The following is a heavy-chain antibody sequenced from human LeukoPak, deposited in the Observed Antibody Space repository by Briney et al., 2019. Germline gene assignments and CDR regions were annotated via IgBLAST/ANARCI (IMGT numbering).Heavy chain of an antibody. J-gene: IGHJ4*02. CDR3: AKTGSPKAYYGSGIDY. Sequence: TGGSLRLSCAASGFTFSSYGMHWVRQAPGKGLEWVAVISYDGSNKYYADSVKGRFTISRDNSKNTMYLQMNSLRAEDTAVYYCAKTGSPKAYYGSGIDYWGQGTLVTVSS. CDR2: ISYDGSNK. V-gene: IGHV3-30*18. D-gene: IGHD3-10*01. CDR1: GFTFSSYG.